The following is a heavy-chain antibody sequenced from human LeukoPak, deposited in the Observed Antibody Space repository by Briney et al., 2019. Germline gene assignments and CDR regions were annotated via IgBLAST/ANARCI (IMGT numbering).Heavy chain of an antibody. D-gene: IGHD3-22*01. Sequence: PSETLSLTCAVYGGSFSGYYWSWIRQPPGKGLEWIGEINHSGSTNYNPSLKSRVTISVDMSRNQFSLKLSSVTAADTAVYYCARVEFNYYDSSGYYSPRSYYYYYYMDVWGKGTTVTVSS. CDR3: ARVEFNYYDSSGYYSPRSYYYYYYMDV. CDR2: INHSGST. J-gene: IGHJ6*03. V-gene: IGHV4-34*01. CDR1: GGSFSGYY.